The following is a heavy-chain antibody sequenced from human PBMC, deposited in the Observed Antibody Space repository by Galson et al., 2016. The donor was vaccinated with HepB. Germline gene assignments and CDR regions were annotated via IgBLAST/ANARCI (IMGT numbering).Heavy chain of an antibody. CDR1: GFIFSNYW. D-gene: IGHD4-17*01. Sequence: SLRLSCAGSGFIFSNYWMSWFRQAPGKGLEWVANIKKDGGEYFYVDSVKGRFTISRDNSKNSLFLQLSSLRVEDTAVYYCARGDDYGDFFDHWGQGTLVTVSS. CDR2: IKKDGGEY. J-gene: IGHJ4*02. CDR3: ARGDDYGDFFDH. V-gene: IGHV3-7*03.